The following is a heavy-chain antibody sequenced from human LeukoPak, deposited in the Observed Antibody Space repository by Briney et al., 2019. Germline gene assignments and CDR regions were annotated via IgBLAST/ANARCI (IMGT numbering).Heavy chain of an antibody. J-gene: IGHJ4*02. D-gene: IGHD6-13*01. V-gene: IGHV3-30*18. CDR2: ISYDGSNK. Sequence: GGSLRLSCGASGITFSSYGVHWVRQAPGKGLEWVASISYDGSNKYYADSVKGRFTISRDNSKNTLFLQMNSLRAEDTAVYYCAKGGEVSSWYKRLKLYFDYWGQGTLVTVSS. CDR3: AKGGEVSSWYKRLKLYFDY. CDR1: GITFSSYG.